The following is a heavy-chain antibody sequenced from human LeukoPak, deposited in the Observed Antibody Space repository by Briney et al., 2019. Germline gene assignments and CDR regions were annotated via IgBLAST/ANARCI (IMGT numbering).Heavy chain of an antibody. CDR2: IYHSGST. J-gene: IGHJ4*02. CDR1: GGSISSGGYY. Sequence: PSQTLSLTCTVSGGSISSGGYYWSWIRQPPGKGLEWIGYIYHSGSTYYNPSLKSRVTISVDRSKNQFSLKLSSVTAADTAVYYCARVVPRYDSSGYYPDYFDYWGQGTLVTVSS. V-gene: IGHV4-30-2*01. CDR3: ARVVPRYDSSGYYPDYFDY. D-gene: IGHD3-22*01.